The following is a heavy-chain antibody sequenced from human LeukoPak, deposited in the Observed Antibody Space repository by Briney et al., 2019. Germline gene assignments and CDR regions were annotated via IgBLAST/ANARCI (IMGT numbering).Heavy chain of an antibody. CDR3: ARESEQWLVRGIGY. Sequence: ASVKVSCKASGYTFTGYYMHWVRRAPGQGLEWMGWINPNSGGTNYAQKFQGRVTMTRDTSISTAYMELSRLGSDDTAVYYCARESEQWLVRGIGYWGQGTLVTVSS. J-gene: IGHJ4*02. CDR2: INPNSGGT. V-gene: IGHV1-2*02. D-gene: IGHD6-19*01. CDR1: GYTFTGYY.